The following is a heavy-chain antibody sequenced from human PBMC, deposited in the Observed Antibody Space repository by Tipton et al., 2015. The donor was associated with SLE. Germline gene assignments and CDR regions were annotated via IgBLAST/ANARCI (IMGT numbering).Heavy chain of an antibody. V-gene: IGHV4-59*01. CDR1: GGSISSYY. CDR2: IYYTGST. CDR3: ARGAVLIQDNSWFDP. D-gene: IGHD2-21*01. J-gene: IGHJ5*02. Sequence: TLSLTCTVSGGSISSYYWSWIRQTPGKGLEWIGYIYYTGSTKFNPSLKGRVSISLDTSKNQCSLKLSSVTAADTAVYYCARGAVLIQDNSWFDPWGQGTLVTVSS.